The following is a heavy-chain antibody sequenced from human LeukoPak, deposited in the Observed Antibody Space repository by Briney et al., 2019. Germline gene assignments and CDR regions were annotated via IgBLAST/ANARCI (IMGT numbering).Heavy chain of an antibody. CDR3: ARATVVGGSGSSYYYYYMDV. Sequence: ASVKVSCKASGGTFSSYAISWVRQAPGQGLEWMGGIIPIFGTANYAQKFQGRVTITADESTSTAYMELSSLRSEDTAVYYCARATVVGGSGSSYYYYYMDVWGKGTTVTVSS. D-gene: IGHD3-10*01. CDR1: GGTFSSYA. J-gene: IGHJ6*03. V-gene: IGHV1-69*01. CDR2: IIPIFGTA.